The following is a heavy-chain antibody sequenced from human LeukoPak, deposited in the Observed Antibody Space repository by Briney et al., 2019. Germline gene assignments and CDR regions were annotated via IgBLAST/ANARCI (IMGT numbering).Heavy chain of an antibody. Sequence: GASVKVSCKASGGTFSSYAISWVRQAPGQGLEWMGGIIPIFGTANYAQKFQGRVTITADESTSTAYMELSSLRSEDTAVYYCARGPNSEDIVVVPAAIDGISAFDIWGQGTMVTVSS. CDR2: IIPIFGTA. CDR1: GGTFSSYA. D-gene: IGHD2-2*02. V-gene: IGHV1-69*13. CDR3: ARGPNSEDIVVVPAAIDGISAFDI. J-gene: IGHJ3*02.